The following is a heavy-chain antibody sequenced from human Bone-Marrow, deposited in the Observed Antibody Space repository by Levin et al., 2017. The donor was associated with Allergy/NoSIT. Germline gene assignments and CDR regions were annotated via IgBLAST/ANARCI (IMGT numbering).Heavy chain of an antibody. Sequence: SGESLKISCAASGFTFSNYAMSWVRQAPGKGLEWVSVISGNGGSTYYAASVRGRFTISRDNSRNTLYLHMNTLRAEDTAVYYCAKDWVSHTSFLGYCSGGSCYLDYWGQGTLVTVSS. CDR2: ISGNGGST. J-gene: IGHJ4*02. CDR3: AKDWVSHTSFLGYCSGGSCYLDY. V-gene: IGHV3-23*01. CDR1: GFTFSNYA. D-gene: IGHD2-15*01.